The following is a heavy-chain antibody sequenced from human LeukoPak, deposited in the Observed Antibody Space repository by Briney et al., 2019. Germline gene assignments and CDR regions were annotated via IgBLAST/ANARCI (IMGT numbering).Heavy chain of an antibody. CDR1: GFSLSTSGVG. V-gene: IGHV2-5*02. CDR2: IYWDDDK. J-gene: IGHJ3*02. D-gene: IGHD1-26*01. Sequence: SGPTLVKPTQTLTLTCTFSGFSLSTSGVGVGWIRQPPGKALEWLVLIYWDDDKRYSPSLKSRVTITKDTSKNQVVLTMTNMDPVDTATYYCAHTGELHAVHAFDIWGQGTMVTVSS. CDR3: AHTGELHAVHAFDI.